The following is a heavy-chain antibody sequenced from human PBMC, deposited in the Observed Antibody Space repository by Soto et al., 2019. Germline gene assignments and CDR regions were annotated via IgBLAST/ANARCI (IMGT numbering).Heavy chain of an antibody. V-gene: IGHV3-9*01. J-gene: IGHJ3*02. Sequence: GGSLRLSCAASGFTFDDYAMHWVRQAPGKGLEWVSGISWNSGSIGYADSVKGRFTISRDNAKNSLYLQMNSLRAEDTALYYCAKDIIPGIAPARDLSSAFDIWGQGTMVTVSS. CDR1: GFTFDDYA. CDR3: AKDIIPGIAPARDLSSAFDI. CDR2: ISWNSGSI. D-gene: IGHD6-13*01.